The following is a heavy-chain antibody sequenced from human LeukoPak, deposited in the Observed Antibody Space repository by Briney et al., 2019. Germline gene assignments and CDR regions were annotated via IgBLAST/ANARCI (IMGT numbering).Heavy chain of an antibody. J-gene: IGHJ4*02. D-gene: IGHD2-15*01. Sequence: GGSLRLSCAASGFTFSSSTMNWVRQAPGEGLEWVSSISSGATTIYYADSVKGRFTVSRDNAKNSLYLQMRSLRADDTAVYYCARDGGSFFPLDCWGQGTLVTVSS. CDR2: ISSGATTI. CDR1: GFTFSSST. CDR3: ARDGGSFFPLDC. V-gene: IGHV3-48*01.